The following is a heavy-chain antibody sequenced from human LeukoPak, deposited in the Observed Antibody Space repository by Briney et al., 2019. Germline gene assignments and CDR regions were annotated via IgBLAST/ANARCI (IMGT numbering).Heavy chain of an antibody. CDR2: IYPGDSDT. CDR3: ARHGTGTTSYGMDV. Sequence: GESLKISCKGFGYSFTSYWLGWVRQMPGKGPEWMGTIYPGDSDTRYSPSFQGQVIFSADKSINTAYLQWTSLKASDSAIYYCARHGTGTTSYGMDVWGQGTTVTVSS. D-gene: IGHD1-1*01. CDR1: GYSFTSYW. J-gene: IGHJ6*02. V-gene: IGHV5-51*01.